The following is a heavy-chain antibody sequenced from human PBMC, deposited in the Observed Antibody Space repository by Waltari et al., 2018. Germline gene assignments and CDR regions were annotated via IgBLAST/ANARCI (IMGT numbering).Heavy chain of an antibody. J-gene: IGHJ4*02. CDR3: AREDGWIDY. CDR1: GGSISSYY. Sequence: QVQLQESGPGLVKPSETLSLTCTVSGGSISSYYWSGIRQPPGKGLVWVGYIYYSGSTNYNPTLKSRGTIAVDTSKNQFSLKLSSVTAADTAVYYCAREDGWIDYWGQGTLVTVSS. V-gene: IGHV4-59*01. D-gene: IGHD3-10*01. CDR2: IYYSGST.